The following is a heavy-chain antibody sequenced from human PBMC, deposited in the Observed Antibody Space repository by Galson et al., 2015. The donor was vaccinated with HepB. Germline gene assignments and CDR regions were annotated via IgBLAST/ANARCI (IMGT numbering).Heavy chain of an antibody. Sequence: SLRLSCAASGFTFRTYWMTWVRQAPGKGLEWVANIKEDATAQYYVDSVEGRFTISRDNARNSLYLQMNSLRAEDTAIYYYARGGLGVRYFAWPKKRDYYYYAMDVWGQGTTVTVSS. D-gene: IGHD3-9*01. CDR2: IKEDATAQ. CDR3: ARGGLGVRYFAWPKKRDYYYYAMDV. CDR1: GFTFRTYW. V-gene: IGHV3-7*03. J-gene: IGHJ6*02.